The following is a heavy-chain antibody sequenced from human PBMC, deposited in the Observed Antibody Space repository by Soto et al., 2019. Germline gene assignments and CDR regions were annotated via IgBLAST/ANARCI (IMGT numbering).Heavy chain of an antibody. D-gene: IGHD2-2*02. CDR1: GGSFNRHT. Sequence: QVQLVQSGAEVRKPGSSVRVSCKASGGSFNRHTISWVRQAPGQGLEWMGGIIPIFGTANHAQKFQGRVTIIADESTSTVYMELSSLRSEDTAVYYCARVGGDIVVVPAAIHSWFDPWGQGTLVTVSS. V-gene: IGHV1-69*01. CDR3: ARVGGDIVVVPAAIHSWFDP. CDR2: IIPIFGTA. J-gene: IGHJ5*02.